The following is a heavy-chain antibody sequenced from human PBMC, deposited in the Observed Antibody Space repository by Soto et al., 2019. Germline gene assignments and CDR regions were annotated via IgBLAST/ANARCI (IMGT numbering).Heavy chain of an antibody. Sequence: QVQLVQSGAEVKKPGASVKVSCKASGYTFISYSIAWVRQAPGQGLEWMGWISVYNGNTNYAQKLQGRVTVTTDSSTSTAYMELGSLRSDDTAWYYGVRYGCRGTKDAVGFWGQGTLVTVSS. J-gene: IGHJ4*02. CDR3: VRYGCRGTKDAVGF. CDR2: ISVYNGNT. V-gene: IGHV1-18*04. CDR1: GYTFISYS. D-gene: IGHD2-15*01.